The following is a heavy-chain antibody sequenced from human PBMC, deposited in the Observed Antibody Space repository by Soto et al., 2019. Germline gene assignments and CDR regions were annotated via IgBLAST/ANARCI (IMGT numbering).Heavy chain of an antibody. V-gene: IGHV1-18*01. CDR3: ARDRSFALLEWSPADSYGMDV. CDR1: GYRFSTYG. J-gene: IGHJ6*02. CDR2: ISTSNGYT. D-gene: IGHD3-3*01. Sequence: QVQLVQSAGEVKEPGASLKVACKASGYRFSTYGIGWVRQAPGQGLEWVGWISTSNGYTIYAQKFQGRVSMTTDTSTNTSYMEVRSLRSDDTAFFFCARDRSFALLEWSPADSYGMDVWGQCTSGTVSS.